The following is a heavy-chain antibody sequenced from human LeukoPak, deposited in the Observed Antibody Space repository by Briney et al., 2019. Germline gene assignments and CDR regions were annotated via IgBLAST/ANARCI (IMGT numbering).Heavy chain of an antibody. CDR1: GYTFTSYA. V-gene: IGHV1-3*01. D-gene: IGHD3-9*01. CDR2: INAGNGNT. CDR3: ARSYYDILTGSVRNWFDP. Sequence: ASVKVSCKASGYTFTSYAMHWVRRALGQRLEWMGWINAGNGNTKYSLKFQGRVTITRDTSASTAYMELSSLRSEDTAVYYCARSYYDILTGSVRNWFDPWGQGTLVTVSS. J-gene: IGHJ5*02.